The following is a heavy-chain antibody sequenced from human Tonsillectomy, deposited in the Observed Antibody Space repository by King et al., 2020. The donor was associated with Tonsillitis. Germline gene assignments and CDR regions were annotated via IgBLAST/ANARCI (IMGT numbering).Heavy chain of an antibody. CDR3: ARWRTTVVTGFEY. CDR2: IYYSGST. D-gene: IGHD4-23*01. CDR1: GGSISSYY. Sequence: QLQESGPGLVKPSETLSLTCTVSGGSISSYYWSRIRQPPGKGLEWIGDIYYSGSTNYNPSLKSRVTISVDTSKNQFSLKLSSVTAADTAVYYCARWRTTVVTGFEYWGQGTLVTVSS. J-gene: IGHJ4*02. V-gene: IGHV4-59*08.